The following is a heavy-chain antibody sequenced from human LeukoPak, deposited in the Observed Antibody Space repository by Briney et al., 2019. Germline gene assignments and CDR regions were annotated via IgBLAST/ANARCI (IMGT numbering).Heavy chain of an antibody. V-gene: IGHV3-74*01. D-gene: IGHD3-22*01. J-gene: IGHJ4*02. CDR3: ARGSRDYYDSVPMDY. CDR1: GFTFAANY. CDR2: INSDGSSR. Sequence: GGSLRLSCAVSGFTFAANYMTWVRQAPGKGLVWVSRINSDGSSRSYADTVKGRFTISRDNAKNSLYLQMNSLRAEDTAVYYCARGSRDYYDSVPMDYWGQGTLVTVSS.